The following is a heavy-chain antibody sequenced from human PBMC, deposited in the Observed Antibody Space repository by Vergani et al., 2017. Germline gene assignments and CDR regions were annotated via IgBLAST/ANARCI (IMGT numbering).Heavy chain of an antibody. Sequence: EVQLLESGGGLVQPGGSLRLPCAASGFTFSSYAMSWVRQAPGKGLEWVSAISGSGGSTYYADSVKGRFTISRDNSKNTLYLQMNSLRAEDTAVYYCANPPYGDYPFDYWGQGTLVTVSS. CDR2: ISGSGGST. CDR1: GFTFSSYA. J-gene: IGHJ4*02. CDR3: ANPPYGDYPFDY. D-gene: IGHD4-17*01. V-gene: IGHV3-23*01.